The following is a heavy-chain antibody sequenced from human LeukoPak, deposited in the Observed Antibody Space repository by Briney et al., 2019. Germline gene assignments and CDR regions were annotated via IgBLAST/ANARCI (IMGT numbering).Heavy chain of an antibody. Sequence: SETLSLTCTVSGGSISSYYWSWIRQPPGKGLEWIGYVSYSGSTNYNPSLKSRVTISEDTSKNHFSLKLGSVTAADTAVYYCAMYNFWSGYYGDYWGQGTLVTVSS. D-gene: IGHD3-3*01. J-gene: IGHJ4*02. CDR2: VSYSGST. V-gene: IGHV4-59*01. CDR1: GGSISSYY. CDR3: AMYNFWSGYYGDY.